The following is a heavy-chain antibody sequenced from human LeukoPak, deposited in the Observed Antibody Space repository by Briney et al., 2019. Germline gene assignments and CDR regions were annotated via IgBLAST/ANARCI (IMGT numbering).Heavy chain of an antibody. Sequence: GSLRLSCAASGFTFSSYAMHWVRQAPGKGLEWVAVISYDGSNKYYADSVEGRFTISRDNSKNTLYLQMNSLRAEDTAVYYCARGVYDSSGYYYDYWGQGTLVTVSS. D-gene: IGHD3-22*01. CDR3: ARGVYDSSGYYYDY. V-gene: IGHV3-30-3*01. J-gene: IGHJ4*02. CDR1: GFTFSSYA. CDR2: ISYDGSNK.